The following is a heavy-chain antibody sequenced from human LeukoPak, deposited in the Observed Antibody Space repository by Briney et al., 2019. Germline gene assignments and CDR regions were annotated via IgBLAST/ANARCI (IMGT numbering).Heavy chain of an antibody. D-gene: IGHD1-1*01. CDR3: ARGYINGMDV. CDR1: GFTFSSYE. J-gene: IGHJ6*02. CDR2: ISSSGSTI. Sequence: PGGSLRPSCAASGFTFSSYEMNWVRQAPGKGLEWVSYISSSGSTIYYADSVKGRFTISRDNAKNSLSLQMNSLRAEDTAVYYCARGYINGMDVWGQGTTVTVSS. V-gene: IGHV3-48*03.